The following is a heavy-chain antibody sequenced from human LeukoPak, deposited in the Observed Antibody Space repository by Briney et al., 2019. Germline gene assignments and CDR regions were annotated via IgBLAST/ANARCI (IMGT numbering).Heavy chain of an antibody. CDR2: INWNGGTT. Sequence: PGGSLRLSCAASGFTFDDYGMSWVRQPPGKGLEWVSGINWNGGTTNYADSVKGRFTISRDNAKNSLYLQMNSLRAKDTAVYYCAREGWEPDDAFDIWGQGTMVTVSS. J-gene: IGHJ3*02. CDR1: GFTFDDYG. V-gene: IGHV3-20*04. CDR3: AREGWEPDDAFDI. D-gene: IGHD1-26*01.